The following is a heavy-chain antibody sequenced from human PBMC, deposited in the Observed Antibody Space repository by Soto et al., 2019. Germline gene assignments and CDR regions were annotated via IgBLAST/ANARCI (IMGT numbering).Heavy chain of an antibody. CDR2: ISGSGDST. D-gene: IGHD4-17*01. Sequence: GGSLRLSCAASGFTFSTYRMTWVRQAPGKGLEGVSSISGSGDSTYYTDSVKGRFTISRDNSKNMVYLQMNSLRAEDTAVYYCAKILSTVTTYYYGMDVWGQGTTVTVSS. CDR3: AKILSTVTTYYYGMDV. CDR1: GFTFSTYR. V-gene: IGHV3-23*01. J-gene: IGHJ6*02.